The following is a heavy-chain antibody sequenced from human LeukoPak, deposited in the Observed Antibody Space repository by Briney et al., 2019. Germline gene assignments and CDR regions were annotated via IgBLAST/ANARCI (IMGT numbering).Heavy chain of an antibody. Sequence: GGSLRLSCAASGFTFSSYAMSWVRQAPGKGLEWVSAISGSGGSTYYADSVKGRFTISRDNSKNTLYLQMNSLRAEDTAVYYCAKGRYSSSWLHHNTDHWGQGTLVTVSS. D-gene: IGHD6-13*01. J-gene: IGHJ4*02. CDR2: ISGSGGST. CDR3: AKGRYSSSWLHHNTDH. CDR1: GFTFSSYA. V-gene: IGHV3-23*01.